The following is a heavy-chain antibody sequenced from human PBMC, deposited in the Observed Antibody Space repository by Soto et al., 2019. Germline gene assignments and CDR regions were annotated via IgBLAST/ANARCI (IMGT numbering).Heavy chain of an antibody. CDR1: GGTFSSYA. CDR3: ARGSGSYYVDYYGMDV. D-gene: IGHD3-10*01. J-gene: IGHJ6*02. Sequence: ASVKVSCKASGGTFSSYAISWVRQAPGQGLEWMGGIIPIFGTANYAQKFQGRVTITADESTSTAYMELSSLRSEDAAVYYCARGSGSYYVDYYGMDVWGQGTTVTVSS. V-gene: IGHV1-69*13. CDR2: IIPIFGTA.